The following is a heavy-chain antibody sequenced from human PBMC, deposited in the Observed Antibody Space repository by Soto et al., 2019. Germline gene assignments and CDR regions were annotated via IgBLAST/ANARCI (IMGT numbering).Heavy chain of an antibody. CDR1: GFTFSSYA. V-gene: IGHV3-23*01. CDR2: ISGSGGST. CDR3: AKSSPSLYCSGGSCYSVDY. D-gene: IGHD2-15*01. J-gene: IGHJ4*02. Sequence: GESLKISCAASGFTFSSYAMSWVRQAPGKGLEWVSAISGSGGSTYYADSVKGRFTISRDNSKNTLYLQMNSLRAEDTAVYYCAKSSPSLYCSGGSCYSVDYWGQGTLVTVSS.